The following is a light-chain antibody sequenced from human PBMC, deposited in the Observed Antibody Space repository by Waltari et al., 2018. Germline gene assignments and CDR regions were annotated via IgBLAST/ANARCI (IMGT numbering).Light chain of an antibody. CDR1: SGPSRSA. J-gene: IGLJ2*01. V-gene: IGLV4-69*01. Sequence: QLVITQSPSASASLRASVTHPSTLSSGPSRSAIAWHQQQPEKDPRYLMNLNSHGRHSKVDGIPARFSGSSSGAERYLAISSLQAEDEADYYCQTWGTGTVVFGGGTKLTVL. CDR2: LNSHGRH. CDR3: QTWGTGTVV.